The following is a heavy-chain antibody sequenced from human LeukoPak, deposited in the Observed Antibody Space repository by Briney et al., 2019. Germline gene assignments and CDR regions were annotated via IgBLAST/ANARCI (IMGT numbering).Heavy chain of an antibody. Sequence: SETLCLTCTVSGGSISSSSYYWGWIRQPPGKGLEWIGSIYYSGSTYYNPSLKSRVTISVDTSKNQFSLKLSSVTAADTAVYYCARHYNPAQKGAFDIWGQGTMVTVSS. CDR3: ARHYNPAQKGAFDI. D-gene: IGHD1-1*01. CDR2: IYYSGST. CDR1: GGSISSSSYY. V-gene: IGHV4-39*01. J-gene: IGHJ3*02.